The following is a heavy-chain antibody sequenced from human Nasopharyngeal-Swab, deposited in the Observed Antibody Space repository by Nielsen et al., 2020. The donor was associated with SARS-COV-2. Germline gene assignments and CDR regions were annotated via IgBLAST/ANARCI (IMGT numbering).Heavy chain of an antibody. CDR2: ISSSSSTM. Sequence: WIRQPPGKGLEWVSYISSSSSTMYYADSVKGRFTISRDNAKNSLYLQMNSLRDEDTAVYYCARDQLTYDFWRGINWFDPWGQGTLVTVSS. V-gene: IGHV3-48*02. J-gene: IGHJ5*02. CDR3: ARDQLTYDFWRGINWFDP. D-gene: IGHD3-3*01.